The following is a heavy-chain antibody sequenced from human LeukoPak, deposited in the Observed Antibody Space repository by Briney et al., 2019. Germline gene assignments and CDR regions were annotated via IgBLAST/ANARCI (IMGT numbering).Heavy chain of an antibody. D-gene: IGHD3-16*01. V-gene: IGHV3-53*01. CDR2: LYTNGPT. Sequence: GGSLRLSCAASGFTVSNYYMSWVRQAPGKGLEWLSVLYTNGPTYYAESVKGRFTISRDNSKNMLYLQMNSLRAEDTAVYYCARRGGGVTYYYYYGMDVWGQGTTVTVSS. CDR3: ARRGGGVTYYYYYGMDV. CDR1: GFTVSNYY. J-gene: IGHJ6*02.